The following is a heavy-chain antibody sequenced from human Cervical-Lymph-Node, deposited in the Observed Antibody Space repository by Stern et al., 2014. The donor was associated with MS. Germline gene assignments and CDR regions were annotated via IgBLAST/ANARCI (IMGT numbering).Heavy chain of an antibody. CDR1: GFTFSSYG. CDR2: ISYDGRDT. Sequence: VQLVESGGGVVQPGRSLRLTCTVSGFTFSSYGMHWVRQAPGKGLERVSVISYDGRDTYYAESVKGRFTISRDNSKNTLYLEMRSLRPEDTAVYYCVKRGITEVRGVRLGDYWGPGTLVIVSS. V-gene: IGHV3-30*18. J-gene: IGHJ4*02. CDR3: VKRGITEVRGVRLGDY. D-gene: IGHD3-10*01.